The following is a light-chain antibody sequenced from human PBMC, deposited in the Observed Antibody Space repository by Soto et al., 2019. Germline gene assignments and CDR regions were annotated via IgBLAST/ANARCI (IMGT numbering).Light chain of an antibody. Sequence: EIMLTQSPATLSLSPGERATLSCRASQSVSSYLAWYQQKPGQAPRLLIYDASNRATDIPARFSGSGSGTDFPLTIGSLEPEDFAVYYCHQRRNWPRTFGQGTKLEIK. J-gene: IGKJ2*01. CDR2: DAS. CDR3: HQRRNWPRT. V-gene: IGKV3-11*01. CDR1: QSVSSY.